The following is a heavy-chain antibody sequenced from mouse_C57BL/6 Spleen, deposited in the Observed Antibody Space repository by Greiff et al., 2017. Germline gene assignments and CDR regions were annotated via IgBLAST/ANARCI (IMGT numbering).Heavy chain of an antibody. Sequence: VKLQESGAELVRPGTSVKVSCKASGYAFTNYLIEWVKQRPGQGLEWIGVINPGSGGTNYNEKFKGKATLTAAKSSSTAYMQLSSLTSEDSAVYFCARGNYYGGSYVGGYYLDYWGQGTTLTVSS. J-gene: IGHJ2*01. V-gene: IGHV1-54*01. CDR3: ARGNYYGGSYVGGYYLDY. D-gene: IGHD1-1*01. CDR1: GYAFTNYL. CDR2: INPGSGGT.